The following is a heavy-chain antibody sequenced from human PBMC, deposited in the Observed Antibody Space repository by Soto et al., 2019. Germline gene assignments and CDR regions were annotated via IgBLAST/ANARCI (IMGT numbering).Heavy chain of an antibody. CDR3: AREHGSSWSFDY. J-gene: IGHJ4*02. D-gene: IGHD6-13*01. CDR2: RNPNSGNT. V-gene: IGHV1-8*01. Sequence: QVQLVQSGAEVKKPGASVKVSCKASGYTFTSYDINWVRQATGQGLEWMGWRNPNSGNTGYAQKFQGRVTMTRNTSISTAYMELSSLIYEDTAVYYCAREHGSSWSFDYWGQGTLVTVSS. CDR1: GYTFTSYD.